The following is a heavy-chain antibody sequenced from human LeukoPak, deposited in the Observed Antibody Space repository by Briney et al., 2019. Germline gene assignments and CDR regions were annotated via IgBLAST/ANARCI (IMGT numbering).Heavy chain of an antibody. CDR1: GFTFNNYA. V-gene: IGHV3-23*01. D-gene: IGHD6-19*01. Sequence: GGTLRLSCAASGFTFNNYAMTWVRQAPGEGLQWVSSVISNVGSTYHADSVRGRFTISRDNSKNTLYLQMNSLRAEDTAIYYCARAGGGLTVAGRRGIDYWGQGSLVIVSS. CDR2: VISNVGST. CDR3: ARAGGGLTVAGRRGIDY. J-gene: IGHJ4*02.